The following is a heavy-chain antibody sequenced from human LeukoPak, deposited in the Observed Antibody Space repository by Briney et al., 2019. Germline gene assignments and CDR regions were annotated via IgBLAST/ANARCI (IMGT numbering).Heavy chain of an antibody. V-gene: IGHV3-11*01. CDR1: GFTFSDYY. CDR3: ANSQRVVRDAFDI. J-gene: IGHJ3*02. D-gene: IGHD3-10*01. Sequence: PGGSLRLSCAASGFTFSDYYMSWIRQAPGKGLEWVSYISSSGSTIYYADSVKGRFTISRDNSKNTLYLQMNSLRAEDTAVYYCANSQRVVRDAFDIWGQGTMVTVSS. CDR2: ISSSGSTI.